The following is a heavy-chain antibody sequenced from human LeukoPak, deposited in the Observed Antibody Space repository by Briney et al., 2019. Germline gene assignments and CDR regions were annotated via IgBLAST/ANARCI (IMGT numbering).Heavy chain of an antibody. CDR3: ALYYYDSSGYPDAFDI. Sequence: PSETLSLTCTVSGGSISSGGYYWSWIRQHPGKGLEWIGYIYYSGSTYYNPSLKSRVTISVDTSKNQFSLKLSSVTAADTAVYYCALYYYDSSGYPDAFDIRGQGTMVTVSP. J-gene: IGHJ3*02. V-gene: IGHV4-31*03. D-gene: IGHD3-22*01. CDR1: GGSISSGGYY. CDR2: IYYSGST.